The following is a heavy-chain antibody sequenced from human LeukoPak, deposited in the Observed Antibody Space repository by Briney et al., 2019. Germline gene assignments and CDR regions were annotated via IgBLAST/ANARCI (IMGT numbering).Heavy chain of an antibody. D-gene: IGHD3-10*01. J-gene: IGHJ6*03. Sequence: SETLSLTCTVSGGSISRYYWSWIRQPPGKGLEWIGYIDYSGSTNYNPSLKSRVTMSVDTSKNQFSLKLSSVTAADTAVYYCARRPGSYYITTYYYYYMDVWGKGTTVTISS. CDR1: GGSISRYY. V-gene: IGHV4-59*12. CDR2: IDYSGST. CDR3: ARRPGSYYITTYYYYYMDV.